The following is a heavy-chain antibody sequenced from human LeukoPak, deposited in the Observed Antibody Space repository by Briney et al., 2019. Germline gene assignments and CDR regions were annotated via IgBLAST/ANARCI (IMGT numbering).Heavy chain of an antibody. J-gene: IGHJ3*02. D-gene: IGHD5-12*01. CDR3: ARTRYSAFDI. Sequence: PGGSLRLSCAASGFSFRSHWMTWVRQAPGKGLEWVANIKHDGSEKFYVDSVNGRFTISRDSAKNSLSLRMNSLRAEDTAVYYCARTRYSAFDIWGQGTMVTVSS. CDR1: GFSFRSHW. CDR2: IKHDGSEK. V-gene: IGHV3-7*01.